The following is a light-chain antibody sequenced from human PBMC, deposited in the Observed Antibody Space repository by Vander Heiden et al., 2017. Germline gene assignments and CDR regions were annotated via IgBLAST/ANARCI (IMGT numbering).Light chain of an antibody. CDR3: QQVYSYLIT. CDR2: DAS. J-gene: IGKJ4*01. V-gene: IGKV1-13*02. CDR1: QGISSA. Sequence: AMQLTQSPSSLSASVGDRVTITCRASQGISSALAWYQQKPGKAPKLLIYDASSLESGVPSRFSGSGSGTDFTLTITSLQPEDFATYYCQQVYSYLITFGGGTKVEIK.